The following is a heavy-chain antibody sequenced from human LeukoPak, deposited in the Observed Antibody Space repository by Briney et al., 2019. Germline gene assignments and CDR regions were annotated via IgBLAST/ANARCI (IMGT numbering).Heavy chain of an antibody. V-gene: IGHV3-7*01. CDR3: ARVGGRYSPLGY. CDR2: IKQDGSEK. Sequence: GGSLRLSCAASGFTFSSYWMSWVRQAPGKGLEWVANIKQDGSEKYYVDSVKGRFTISRDNDKSSLFLQMTSLRAEDTAVYYCARVGGRYSPLGYWGQGTLVTVSS. D-gene: IGHD3-16*02. CDR1: GFTFSSYW. J-gene: IGHJ4*02.